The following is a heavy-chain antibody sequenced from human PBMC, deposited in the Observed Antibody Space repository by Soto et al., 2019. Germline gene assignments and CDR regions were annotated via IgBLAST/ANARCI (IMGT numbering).Heavy chain of an antibody. D-gene: IGHD1-26*01. Sequence: GASVKVSCKVSGYTLTELSTHWVRQAPGKGLEWMGGFDPEDGETIYAQKFQGRVTMTEDTSTDTAYMELSSLRSEDTAVYYCATLVGATFAFDIWGQGTMVTVSS. V-gene: IGHV1-24*01. CDR2: FDPEDGET. J-gene: IGHJ3*02. CDR1: GYTLTELS. CDR3: ATLVGATFAFDI.